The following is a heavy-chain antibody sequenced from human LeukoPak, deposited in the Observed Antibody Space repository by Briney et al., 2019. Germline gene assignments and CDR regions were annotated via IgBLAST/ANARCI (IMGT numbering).Heavy chain of an antibody. Sequence: SETLSLTCTVSGGPSSSGSYYWSWIRQPAGNGLEWVGRIYASGSTNFNPSLRNRVTISVDTSKNQFSLKLRSVTAADTAVYYCASSQAGDFDYWGQGTLVTVSS. CDR2: IYASGST. D-gene: IGHD6-13*01. CDR3: ASSQAGDFDY. J-gene: IGHJ4*02. V-gene: IGHV4-61*02. CDR1: GGPSSSGSYY.